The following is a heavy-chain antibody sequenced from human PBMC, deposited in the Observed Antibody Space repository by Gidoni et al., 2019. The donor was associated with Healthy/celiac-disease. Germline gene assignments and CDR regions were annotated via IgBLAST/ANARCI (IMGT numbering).Heavy chain of an antibody. CDR2: IYHSGST. CDR3: ARWCRSPLREVSSITMVRSFFRFDP. J-gene: IGHJ5*02. CDR1: GYSISRGYY. Sequence: QVQLQESGPGLVKPSETLSLPCAVSGYSISRGYYWGWIRQPPGKGLEWIGSIYHSGSTYYNPSLKSRVTISVDTSKNQFSLKLSSVTAADTAVYYCARWCRSPLREVSSITMVRSFFRFDPWGQGTLVTVSS. V-gene: IGHV4-38-2*01. D-gene: IGHD3-10*01.